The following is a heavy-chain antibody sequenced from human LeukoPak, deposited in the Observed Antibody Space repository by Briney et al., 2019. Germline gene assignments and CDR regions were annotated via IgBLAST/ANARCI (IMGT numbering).Heavy chain of an antibody. CDR1: GLTFSSYG. Sequence: GGSLRLSCAASGLTFSSYGMHWVRQAPGKGLEWVAVIWYGGSNKYYADSVKGRFTISRDNAKNSLYLQMNSLTAEDTAVYYCAEGITGGWWGQGTLVTVSS. J-gene: IGHJ4*02. CDR3: AEGITGGW. D-gene: IGHD1-14*01. CDR2: IWYGGSNK. V-gene: IGHV3-33*03.